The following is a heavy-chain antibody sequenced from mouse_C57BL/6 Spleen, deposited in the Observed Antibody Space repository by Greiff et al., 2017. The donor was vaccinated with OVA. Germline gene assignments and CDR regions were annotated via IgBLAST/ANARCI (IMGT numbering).Heavy chain of an antibody. CDR1: GFNFKDYY. CDR3: ARGASGCNPLWDY. Sequence: EVQLQQSGAELVKPGASVKLSCTASGFNFKDYYMHWVKQRTEQGLEWIGKIDPEDGNTKYAPNFQGKATITADTSSNTAYLQLSSLTSEDTAVYYCARGASGCNPLWDYWGQGTSVTVSS. V-gene: IGHV14-2*01. D-gene: IGHD6-1*01. CDR2: IDPEDGNT. J-gene: IGHJ4*01.